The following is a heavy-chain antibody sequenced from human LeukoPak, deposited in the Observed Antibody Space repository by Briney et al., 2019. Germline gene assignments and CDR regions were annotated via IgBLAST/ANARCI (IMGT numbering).Heavy chain of an antibody. Sequence: QTGGSLRLSCAASGFTFSTYAMRWVRQAPGKGLEWVSTISGNADSTHYADSVKGRLTISRDISKNIVYLQMNSLRAEDTAVYYCAKDIRGYSSGFGMDVWGHGTTVTVSS. CDR1: GFTFSTYA. CDR3: AKDIRGYSSGFGMDV. CDR2: ISGNADST. V-gene: IGHV3-23*01. J-gene: IGHJ6*02. D-gene: IGHD5-18*01.